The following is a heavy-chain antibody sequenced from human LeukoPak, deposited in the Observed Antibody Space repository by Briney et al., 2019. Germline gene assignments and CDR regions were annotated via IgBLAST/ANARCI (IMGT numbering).Heavy chain of an antibody. CDR1: GFTFSSYG. V-gene: IGHV3-30*18. D-gene: IGHD6-13*01. CDR2: ISYDGSNK. CDR3: AKFGQQLVPDY. Sequence: PGGSLRLSCAASGFTFSSYGMHWVRQAPGKGLEWVAVISYDGSNKYYADSVKGRFTISRDNSKNTLYLQMNSLRAEDTAVYYCAKFGQQLVPDYWGLGTLVTVSS. J-gene: IGHJ4*02.